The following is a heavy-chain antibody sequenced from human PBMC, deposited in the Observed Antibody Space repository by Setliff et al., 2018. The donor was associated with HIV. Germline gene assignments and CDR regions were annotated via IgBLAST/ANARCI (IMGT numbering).Heavy chain of an antibody. CDR1: GFIFSNYG. CDR2: IRYDGSNK. V-gene: IGHV3-30*02. CDR3: AKDQGDYRSVGFDY. D-gene: IGHD4-17*01. J-gene: IGHJ4*02. Sequence: GGSLRLSCAASGFIFSNYGMHWVRQAPGKGLEWVTFIRYDGSNKYYTDSVKGRFTVSRDNSRSTLYLQMNSLRGEDTAVYYCAKDQGDYRSVGFDYWGLGTLVTVSS.